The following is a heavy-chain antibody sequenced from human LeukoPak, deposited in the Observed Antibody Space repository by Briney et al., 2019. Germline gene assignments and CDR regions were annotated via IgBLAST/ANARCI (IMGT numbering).Heavy chain of an antibody. Sequence: GASVKVSCKASGGTFSSYAISWVRQAPGQGLELMGRVIPILGIANYAQKFQGRVTITADKSTSTAYMELSSLRSEDTAVYYCARVRADYGDYVGWFDPWGQGTLVTVSS. V-gene: IGHV1-69*04. CDR2: VIPILGIA. CDR3: ARVRADYGDYVGWFDP. J-gene: IGHJ5*02. CDR1: GGTFSSYA. D-gene: IGHD4-17*01.